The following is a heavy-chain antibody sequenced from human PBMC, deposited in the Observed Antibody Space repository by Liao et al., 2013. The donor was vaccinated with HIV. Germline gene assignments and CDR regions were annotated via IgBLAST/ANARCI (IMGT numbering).Heavy chain of an antibody. CDR1: GGSMSSGSYY. V-gene: IGHV4-39*07. CDR2: IYYSEST. CDR3: ARVGSSAYGGWFDP. J-gene: IGHJ5*02. Sequence: QLQLQESGPGLLKPSETLSLTCTVSGGSMSSGSYYWGWIRQPPGKGLEWIGSIYYSESTYYNPSLKSRVTISIDTSKNQFSLKVSSVTAADTAVYHCARVGSSAYGGWFDPWGRGTLVTVSS. D-gene: IGHD6-19*01.